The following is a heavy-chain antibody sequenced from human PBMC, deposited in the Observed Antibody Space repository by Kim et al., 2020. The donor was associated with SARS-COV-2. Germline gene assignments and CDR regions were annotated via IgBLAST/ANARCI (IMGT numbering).Heavy chain of an antibody. CDR1: GFTFSSYS. D-gene: IGHD4-17*01. Sequence: GGSLRLSCAASGFTFSSYSMNWVRQAPGKGLEWVSSISSSSSYIYYADSVKGRFTISRDNAKNSLYLQMNSLRAEDTAVYYCARGLRTLGTTVVTGVDYWGQGTLVTVSS. J-gene: IGHJ4*02. V-gene: IGHV3-21*01. CDR2: ISSSSSYI. CDR3: ARGLRTLGTTVVTGVDY.